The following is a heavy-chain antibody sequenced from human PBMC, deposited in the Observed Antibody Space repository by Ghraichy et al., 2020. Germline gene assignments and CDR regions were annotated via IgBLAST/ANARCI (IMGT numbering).Heavy chain of an antibody. CDR3: TTGCSSTSCRNYYYYGMDV. CDR1: GFTFSNAW. D-gene: IGHD2-2*01. Sequence: GGSLRLSCAASGFTFSNAWMSWVRQAPGKGLEWVGRIKSKTDGGTTDYAAPVKGRFTISRDDSKNTLYLQMNSLKTEDTAVYYCTTGCSSTSCRNYYYYGMDVWGQGTTVTVSS. CDR2: IKSKTDGGTT. V-gene: IGHV3-15*01. J-gene: IGHJ6*02.